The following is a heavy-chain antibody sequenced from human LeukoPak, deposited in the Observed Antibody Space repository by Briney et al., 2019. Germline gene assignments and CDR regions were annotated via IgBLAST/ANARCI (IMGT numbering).Heavy chain of an antibody. CDR3: AKDVIIDYYDSSGYYYFDY. D-gene: IGHD3-22*01. CDR2: ISGSGGST. J-gene: IGHJ4*02. V-gene: IGHV3-23*01. CDR1: GFTFSSYA. Sequence: GGSLRLSCAASGFTFSSYAMSWVRQAPGKGLEWVSAISGSGGSTYYADSVKGRFTISRDNSKNTLYLQMNSLRAEDTAVYYCAKDVIIDYYDSSGYYYFDYWGQGTLVTVSS.